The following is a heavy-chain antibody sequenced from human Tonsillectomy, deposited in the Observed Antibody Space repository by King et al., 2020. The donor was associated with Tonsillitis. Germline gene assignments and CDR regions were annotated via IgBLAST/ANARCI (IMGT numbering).Heavy chain of an antibody. Sequence: QLVQSGAEVKKPGSSVKVSCKASGGTFSSYAISWVRQAPGQGLEWMGGIIPIFGTANYAQKFQGRVTITADESTSTAYMELSSLRSEDTAGYYCAGRPLYYYDSSGYYYGAYWGQGTLVTVSS. CDR1: GGTFSSYA. CDR2: IIPIFGTA. J-gene: IGHJ4*02. D-gene: IGHD3-22*01. CDR3: AGRPLYYYDSSGYYYGAY. V-gene: IGHV1-69*12.